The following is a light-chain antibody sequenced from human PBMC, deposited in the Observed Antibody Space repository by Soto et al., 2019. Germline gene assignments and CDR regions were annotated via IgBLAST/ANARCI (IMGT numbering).Light chain of an antibody. Sequence: DIPMTQSPSTLSASVGDRVTITCRASQSISSFLAWYQQKPGKAPKLLIYDASSLESGVPSRFRGSGSGTEFTLTISSLQPDDFASYYCQQYNSYWATFGQGTKVEIK. CDR3: QQYNSYWAT. V-gene: IGKV1-5*01. J-gene: IGKJ1*01. CDR1: QSISSF. CDR2: DAS.